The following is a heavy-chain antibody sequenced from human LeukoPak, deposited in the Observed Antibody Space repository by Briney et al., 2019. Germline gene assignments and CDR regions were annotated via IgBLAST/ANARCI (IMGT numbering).Heavy chain of an antibody. J-gene: IGHJ4*02. Sequence: SGSGGSTYYADSVKGRFTISRDNSKNTLYLQMNSLRAEDTAVYYCAKTHGSGSYYYFDYWGQGTLVTVSS. CDR3: AKTHGSGSYYYFDY. V-gene: IGHV3-23*01. CDR2: SGSGGST. D-gene: IGHD3-10*01.